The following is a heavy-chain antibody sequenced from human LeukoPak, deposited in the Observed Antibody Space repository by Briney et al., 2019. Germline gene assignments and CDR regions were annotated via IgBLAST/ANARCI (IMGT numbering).Heavy chain of an antibody. CDR2: IYYIGDT. Sequence: PSETLSLTCTVSGASISTSRDYWGWIRQPPGKGLEWIGSIYYIGDTYYNPSLKSRVTMSVDTSKNQYSLKLSSVTAADTAVYYCARDRGTWNDDGFDYWGQGTLVTVSS. CDR1: GASISTSRDY. D-gene: IGHD1-1*01. CDR3: ARDRGTWNDDGFDY. V-gene: IGHV4-39*07. J-gene: IGHJ4*02.